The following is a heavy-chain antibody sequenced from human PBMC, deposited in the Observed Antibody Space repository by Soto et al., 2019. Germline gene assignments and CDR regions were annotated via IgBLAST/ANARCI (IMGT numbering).Heavy chain of an antibody. CDR2: IYYTGST. V-gene: IGHV4-31*03. J-gene: IGHJ4*02. CDR3: ARQEYGDYVFLDY. D-gene: IGHD4-17*01. Sequence: QVQLQESGPGLVKPSQTLSLTCTVSGVSISNDVYYWTWIRQYPGKGLEWVGYIYYTGSTYYNPSLTSRVMMSVDTSKNQFFLKLSSVTAADTAVYYCARQEYGDYVFLDYWGQGTLVTVSS. CDR1: GVSISNDVYY.